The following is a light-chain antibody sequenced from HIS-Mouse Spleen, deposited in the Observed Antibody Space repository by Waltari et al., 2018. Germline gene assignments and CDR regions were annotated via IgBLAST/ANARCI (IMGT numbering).Light chain of an antibody. Sequence: SYELTQSPSVSVSPGQTARITCSGDALAKKSAYWYQQKSGQAPVLVIYEDSKRPSGIPERFSGSSSGTMATLTISGAQVEDEADYYCYSTDSSGNHRVFGGGTKLTVL. J-gene: IGLJ2*01. V-gene: IGLV3-10*01. CDR3: YSTDSSGNHRV. CDR1: ALAKKS. CDR2: EDS.